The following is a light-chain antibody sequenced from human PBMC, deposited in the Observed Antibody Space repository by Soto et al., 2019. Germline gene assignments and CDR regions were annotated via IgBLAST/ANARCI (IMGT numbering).Light chain of an antibody. CDR3: SSYAGNNNLV. CDR1: SSDVGAYNY. Sequence: QSVLTQPPSASGSPGQSVTLSCTGTSSDVGAYNYVSWYQQHPGKAPKLVIYEVSKRPSGVPDRFSGSQSGNTASLTVSGPQAEDEADYYCSSYAGNNNLVFGGGTKVTVL. J-gene: IGLJ3*02. V-gene: IGLV2-8*01. CDR2: EVS.